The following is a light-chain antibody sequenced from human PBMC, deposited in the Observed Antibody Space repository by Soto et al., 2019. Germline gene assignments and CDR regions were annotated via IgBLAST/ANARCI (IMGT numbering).Light chain of an antibody. CDR3: MQSLQIPPT. Sequence: EIVMTQSPLSLPVIPGEPASISCRSSQSLLHSNGYNYLDWYLQKPGQSPQLLIYLGSNRAYGVPERFSGSGSGTDFTLKISRVEAEDVGVYYCMQSLQIPPTFGQGTRLEIK. V-gene: IGKV2-28*01. J-gene: IGKJ5*01. CDR2: LGS. CDR1: QSLLHSNGYNY.